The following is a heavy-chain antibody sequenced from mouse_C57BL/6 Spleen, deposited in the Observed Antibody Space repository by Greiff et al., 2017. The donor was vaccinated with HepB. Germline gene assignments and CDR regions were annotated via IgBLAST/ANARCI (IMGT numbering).Heavy chain of an antibody. D-gene: IGHD4-1*01. V-gene: IGHV1-58*01. CDR1: GYTFTSYG. CDR2: IYIGKGYT. CDR3: ATSSISHWDHYFDY. Sequence: EVQLQESGAELVRPGSSVKMSCKTSGYTFTSYGINWVKQRPGQGLEWIGYIYIGKGYTEYNEKFKGKATLTSDTSSSTAYMQLSSLTSEDSAIYFCATSSISHWDHYFDYWGQGTTLTVSS. J-gene: IGHJ2*01.